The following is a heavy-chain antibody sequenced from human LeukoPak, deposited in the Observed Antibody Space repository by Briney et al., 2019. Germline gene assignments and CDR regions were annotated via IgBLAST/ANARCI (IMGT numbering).Heavy chain of an antibody. CDR2: IKSEGEGATT. J-gene: IGHJ6*04. CDR1: GFTTGTAW. V-gene: IGHV3-15*01. Sequence: GVSLRLSCVSSGFTTGTAWMSWVRQAPGKGLEWLGHIKSEGEGATTDYAAPAKGRLAISRDDSKNMIYLQMSSLTIDDTAIYYCIAHFPYFYGFDVWGKGTTVTVSS. D-gene: IGHD3-3*02. CDR3: IAHFPYFYGFDV.